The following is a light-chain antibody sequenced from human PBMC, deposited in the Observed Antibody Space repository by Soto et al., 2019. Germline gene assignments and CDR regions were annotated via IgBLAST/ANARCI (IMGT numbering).Light chain of an antibody. V-gene: IGKV3D-20*02. Sequence: EIVLTQSPGTLSLSPGERATLSCRASQSVSNSYLAWYQQKPGQAPRLLIYGASSRATGIPDSFSGSGSGTDFTLTISRLEPEDFAVYYCQQRSDRLTFGGGTRVDIK. CDR2: GAS. CDR1: QSVSNSY. J-gene: IGKJ4*01. CDR3: QQRSDRLT.